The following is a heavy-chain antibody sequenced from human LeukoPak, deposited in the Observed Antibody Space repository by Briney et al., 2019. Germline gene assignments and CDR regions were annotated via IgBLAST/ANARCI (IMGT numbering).Heavy chain of an antibody. CDR1: GITFTTYA. CDR3: AKVLSGTLTFDH. CDR2: MSDGGGST. D-gene: IGHD3-10*01. Sequence: PGGSLGLSGAASGITFTTYAMSWVRQAPGKGLEWVSAMSDGGGSTYYADSVKGRFTISRDNSKNTLYLQMNSLRAEDTAVYYCAKVLSGTLTFDHWGQGTLVTVSS. V-gene: IGHV3-23*01. J-gene: IGHJ4*02.